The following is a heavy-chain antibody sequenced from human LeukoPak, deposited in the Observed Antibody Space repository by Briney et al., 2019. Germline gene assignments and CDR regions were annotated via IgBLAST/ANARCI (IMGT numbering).Heavy chain of an antibody. V-gene: IGHV3-23*01. CDR3: AKDRSSSGSYFDY. Sequence: PGGSLRLSCTASGFTFSNYAISWVRQAPGKGLEWVSAISGRGGSTYYVDSVKGRFTISRDNSKNTLYLQMNSLRAEDTAVYYCAKDRSSSGSYFDYWGQGTLVTVSS. J-gene: IGHJ4*02. CDR2: ISGRGGST. CDR1: GFTFSNYA. D-gene: IGHD3-10*01.